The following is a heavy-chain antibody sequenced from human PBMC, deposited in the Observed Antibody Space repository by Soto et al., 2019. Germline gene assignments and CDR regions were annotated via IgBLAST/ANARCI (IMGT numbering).Heavy chain of an antibody. D-gene: IGHD6-13*01. CDR3: TRDRGAAAGSFDY. J-gene: IGHJ4*02. CDR2: IRSKAYGGTT. Sequence: LRLSCTASGFTFGDYAMSWVRQAPGKGLEWVGFIRSKAYGGTTEYAASVKGRFTISRDDSKSIAYLQMNSLKTEDTAVYYCTRDRGAAAGSFDYWGQGTLVTVSS. CDR1: GFTFGDYA. V-gene: IGHV3-49*04.